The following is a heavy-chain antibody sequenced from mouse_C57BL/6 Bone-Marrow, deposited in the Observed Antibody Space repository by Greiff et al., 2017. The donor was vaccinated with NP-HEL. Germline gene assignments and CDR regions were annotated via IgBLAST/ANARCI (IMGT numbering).Heavy chain of an antibody. CDR1: GYTFTSYW. Sequence: QVQLQQPGTELVKPGASVKLSCKASGYTFTSYWMHWVKQRPGQGLEWIGNINPSNGGTNYNEKFKSKATLTVDKSPSTAYMQLSSLTSEDSAVYYCARPLYYYYDYYAMDYWGQGTSVTVSS. CDR2: INPSNGGT. J-gene: IGHJ4*01. V-gene: IGHV1-53*01. CDR3: ARPLYYYYDYYAMDY. D-gene: IGHD2-4*01.